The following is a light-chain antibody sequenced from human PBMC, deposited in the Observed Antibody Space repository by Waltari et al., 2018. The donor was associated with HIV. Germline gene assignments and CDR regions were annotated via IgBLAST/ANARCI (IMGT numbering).Light chain of an antibody. CDR1: NSNIGDNY. CDR2: ENN. CDR3: ATWDNRLSAWV. J-gene: IGLJ3*02. V-gene: IGLV1-51*02. Sequence: QSVLTQPPSMSAAPGPKVTISCSGSNSNIGDNYVTWYQQVPGTAPELRIYENNKRPSGISDRFSGSRSGTSATLGITGLQTGDEADYYCATWDNRLSAWVFGGGTKLTVL.